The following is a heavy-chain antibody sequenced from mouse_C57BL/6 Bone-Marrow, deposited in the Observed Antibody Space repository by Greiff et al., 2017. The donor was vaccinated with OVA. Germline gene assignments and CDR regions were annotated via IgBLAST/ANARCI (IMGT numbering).Heavy chain of an antibody. V-gene: IGHV1-15*01. D-gene: IGHD1-1*01. CDR1: GYTFTDYE. CDR2: IDPETGGT. Sequence: ESGAELVRPGASVTLSCKASGYTFTDYEMHWVKQTPVHGLEWIGAIDPETGGTAYNQKFKGKAILTADKSSSTAYMELRSLTSEDSAVYYCRAYYYGSSYYFDYWGQGTTLTVSS. CDR3: RAYYYGSSYYFDY. J-gene: IGHJ2*01.